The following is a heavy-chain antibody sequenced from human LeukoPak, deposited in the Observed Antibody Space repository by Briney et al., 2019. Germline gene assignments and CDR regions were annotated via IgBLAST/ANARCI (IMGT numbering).Heavy chain of an antibody. J-gene: IGHJ5*02. Sequence: PSETLSLTCSVSGGSISNSAYYWNCIRQPPGRGLEWIGTIYYTGRTYDNPSLKGRLSMFVETSKNQFSLQLNSVTAADTAVCYCVSSYIETPEKPFDPWGQGTLVIVSS. CDR1: GGSISNSAYY. D-gene: IGHD5-12*01. V-gene: IGHV4-39*01. CDR3: VSSYIETPEKPFDP. CDR2: IYYTGRT.